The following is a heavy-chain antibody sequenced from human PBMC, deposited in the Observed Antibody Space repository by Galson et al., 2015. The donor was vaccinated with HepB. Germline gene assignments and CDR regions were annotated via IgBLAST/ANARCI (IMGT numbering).Heavy chain of an antibody. V-gene: IGHV3-11*05. D-gene: IGHD1-14*01. Sequence: SLRLSCAASGFTFSDYYMSWIRQAPGKGLEWVSYISSSSSYTNYADSVKGRFTISRDNAKNSLYLQMNSLRAEDTAVYYCARGYKTMKHEDVTSWFDPWGQGTLVTVSS. CDR1: GFTFSDYY. J-gene: IGHJ5*02. CDR3: ARGYKTMKHEDVTSWFDP. CDR2: ISSSSSYT.